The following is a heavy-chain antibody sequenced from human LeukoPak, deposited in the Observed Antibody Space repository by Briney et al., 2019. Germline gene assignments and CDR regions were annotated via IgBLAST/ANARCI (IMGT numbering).Heavy chain of an antibody. CDR2: ISAYTGNT. CDR3: AQSSMVRGVAPFDY. Sequence: ASVKVSCKASGYTFTSYGISWVRQVPGQGLEWMGWISAYTGNTNYAQNLQGRVTMTTDTSTRTAYMDLRSLRSDDTAVYYCAQSSMVRGVAPFDYWGQGTLVTVSS. CDR1: GYTFTSYG. D-gene: IGHD3-10*01. J-gene: IGHJ4*02. V-gene: IGHV1-18*01.